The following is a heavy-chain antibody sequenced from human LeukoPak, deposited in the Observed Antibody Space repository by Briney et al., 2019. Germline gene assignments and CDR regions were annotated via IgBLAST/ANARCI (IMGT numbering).Heavy chain of an antibody. V-gene: IGHV3-48*03. CDR1: GFTFSSYE. J-gene: IGHJ4*02. Sequence: GGSLRLSCAASGFTFSSYEMNWVRQAPGKGLEWVSNISSSGSTIYYADSVRGRFNISRDHAKKSLYLQMNSLRAEDTAGEYCARHSNPPLWGQGTLVSVSS. D-gene: IGHD4-11*01. CDR2: ISSSGSTI. CDR3: ARHSNPPL.